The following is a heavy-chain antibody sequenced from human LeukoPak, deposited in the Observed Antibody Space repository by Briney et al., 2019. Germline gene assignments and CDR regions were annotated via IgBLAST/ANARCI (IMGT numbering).Heavy chain of an antibody. V-gene: IGHV1-8*03. J-gene: IGHJ5*02. CDR2: MNPNSGNT. D-gene: IGHD3-10*01. CDR3: ARGRMVRGVHNWFDP. Sequence: ASVKVSCKAFGYTFTSNYMHWVRQAPGQGLEWMGWMNPNSGNTGYAQKFQGRVTITRNTSISTAYMELSSLRSEDTAVYYCARGRMVRGVHNWFDPWGQGTLVTVSS. CDR1: GYTFTSNY.